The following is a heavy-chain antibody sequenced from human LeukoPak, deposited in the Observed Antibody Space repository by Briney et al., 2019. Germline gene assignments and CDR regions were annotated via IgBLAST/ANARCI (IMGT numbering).Heavy chain of an antibody. CDR3: ARGLGVPDAFDI. V-gene: IGHV3-21*01. CDR1: GFTFSSYR. Sequence: PGGSLRLSCAASGFTFSSYRMNWVRQAPGKGLEWVSSISSSSSYIYSANSMKGRFTIPRDNAKNSLYLQMNSLRAEDTAVYYCARGLGVPDAFDIWGQGTMVTVSS. D-gene: IGHD1-26*01. J-gene: IGHJ3*02. CDR2: ISSSSSYI.